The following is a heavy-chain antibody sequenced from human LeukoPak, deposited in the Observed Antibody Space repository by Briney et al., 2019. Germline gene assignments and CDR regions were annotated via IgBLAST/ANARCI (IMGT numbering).Heavy chain of an antibody. Sequence: SETLSLTCTVSGGSISSYYWSWIRQPPGKGLEWIRYIYYSGSTNYNPSLKSRVTISVDTSKNQFSLKLSSVTAADTAVYYCARERYSSGWVDYWGQGTLATVSS. J-gene: IGHJ4*02. CDR3: ARERYSSGWVDY. CDR1: GGSISSYY. V-gene: IGHV4-59*01. D-gene: IGHD6-19*01. CDR2: IYYSGST.